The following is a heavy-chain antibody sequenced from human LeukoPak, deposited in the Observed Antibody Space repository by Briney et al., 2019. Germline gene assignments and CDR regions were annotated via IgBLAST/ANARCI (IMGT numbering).Heavy chain of an antibody. J-gene: IGHJ4*02. CDR2: IKKDGSET. CDR1: GFTFSRWR. V-gene: IGHV3-7*02. Sequence: QTGGSLRLSCAGSGFTFSRWRMSWVRQGPGKGLEWVANIKKDGSETYYVDSVKGRFTISRDNAKNSLYLQMNSLRDEDTAVYYCARGETAVTSYLHFWGQGTLVTVSS. CDR3: ARGETAVTSYLHF. D-gene: IGHD4-17*01.